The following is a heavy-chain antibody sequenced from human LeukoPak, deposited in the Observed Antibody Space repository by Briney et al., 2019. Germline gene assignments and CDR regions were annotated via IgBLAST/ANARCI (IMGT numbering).Heavy chain of an antibody. Sequence: GGSLRLSCAASGFTFNNYAMSWVRQAPGKGLEWVSTISGSGDSTHYADSVKGRFTISRDNSKNTLYLQMNSLRAEDTAVYYCARAMIVVVIPFDYWGQGTLVTVSS. CDR3: ARAMIVVVIPFDY. CDR1: GFTFNNYA. J-gene: IGHJ4*02. V-gene: IGHV3-23*01. D-gene: IGHD3-22*01. CDR2: ISGSGDST.